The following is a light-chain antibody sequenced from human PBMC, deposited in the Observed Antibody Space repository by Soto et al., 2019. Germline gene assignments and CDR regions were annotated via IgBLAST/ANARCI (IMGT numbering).Light chain of an antibody. V-gene: IGLV2-8*01. CDR2: EVT. CDR3: SSYAGSDNFEV. CDR1: RSDVGDYNY. Sequence: QSALTQPPSASGSPGQSVTISCTGTRSDVGDYNYVSWYQQHPGKAPKLLIYEVTKRPSGVPDRFSGSKSANTASLTVSGLHAEDEADYYCSSYAGSDNFEVFGGGTQLTVL. J-gene: IGLJ2*01.